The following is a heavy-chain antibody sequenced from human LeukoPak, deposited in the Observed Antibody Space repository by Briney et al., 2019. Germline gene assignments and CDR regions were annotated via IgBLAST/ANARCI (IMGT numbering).Heavy chain of an antibody. D-gene: IGHD6-6*01. CDR3: ARDAYSSFFHFDY. CDR2: INLNSGGT. CDR1: GYTFTGYY. Sequence: SVKVSFKASGYTFTGYYMYWVRQAPGQGLGWMGWINLNSGGTNYAQKFHGRVTMTRDTAISTAYMELSRLKSDDTAVYYCARDAYSSFFHFDYWGQGTLVTVSS. V-gene: IGHV1-2*02. J-gene: IGHJ4*02.